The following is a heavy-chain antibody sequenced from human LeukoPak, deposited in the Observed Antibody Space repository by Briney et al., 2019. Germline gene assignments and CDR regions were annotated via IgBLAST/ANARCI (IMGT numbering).Heavy chain of an antibody. D-gene: IGHD6-6*01. Sequence: PGRSLRLSCEASGFTFDDYAMHWVRQAPGKGLEWVSGISWNGGSIGYADSVKGRFTISRDNAKKSLYLQMNSLRAEDTALYYCAKSGSGELDFDYWGQGTLVTVSS. V-gene: IGHV3-9*01. CDR3: AKSGSGELDFDY. J-gene: IGHJ4*02. CDR2: ISWNGGSI. CDR1: GFTFDDYA.